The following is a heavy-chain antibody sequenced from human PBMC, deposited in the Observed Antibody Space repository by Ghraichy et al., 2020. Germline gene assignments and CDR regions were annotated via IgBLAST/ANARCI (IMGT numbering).Heavy chain of an antibody. D-gene: IGHD3-16*01. CDR1: GYTFTSYA. CDR3: ARARRGSDAFDI. Sequence: ASVKVSCKASGYTFTSYAMHWVRQAPGQRLEWMGWINAGNGNTKYSQKFQGRVTITRDTSASTAYMELSSLRSEDTAVYYCARARRGSDAFDIWGQGTMVTVSS. V-gene: IGHV1-3*01. CDR2: INAGNGNT. J-gene: IGHJ3*02.